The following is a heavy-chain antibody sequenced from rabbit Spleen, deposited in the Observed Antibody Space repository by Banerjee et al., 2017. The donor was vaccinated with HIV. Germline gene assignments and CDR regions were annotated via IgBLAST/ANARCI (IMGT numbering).Heavy chain of an antibody. CDR1: GVSFSGSSY. CDR2: IDTGSSGFT. CDR3: ARDAGSYDYIDVYFNL. J-gene: IGHJ4*01. D-gene: IGHD8-1*01. Sequence: QEQLEESGGDLVKPGASLTLTCIASGVSFSGSSYMCWVRQAPGKGLEWIACIDTGSSGFTYFASWAKGRFTISKTSSTTVTLQMTSLTAADTATYFCARDAGSYDYIDVYFNLWGPGTLVTVS. V-gene: IGHV1S45*01.